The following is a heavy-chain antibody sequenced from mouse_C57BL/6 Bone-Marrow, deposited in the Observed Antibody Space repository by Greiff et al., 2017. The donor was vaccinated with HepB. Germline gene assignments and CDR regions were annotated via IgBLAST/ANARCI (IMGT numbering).Heavy chain of an antibody. Sequence: EVQLQQSGPELVKPGASVKISCKASGYTFTDYYMNWVKQSHGKSLEWIGDINPNNGGTSYNQKFKGKATLTVDKSSSTAYMEHRSLTSEDSAVYYCASPLCPFAYWGQGTLVTVSA. CDR2: INPNNGGT. D-gene: IGHD1-1*02. J-gene: IGHJ3*01. CDR1: GYTFTDYY. V-gene: IGHV1-26*01. CDR3: ASPLCPFAY.